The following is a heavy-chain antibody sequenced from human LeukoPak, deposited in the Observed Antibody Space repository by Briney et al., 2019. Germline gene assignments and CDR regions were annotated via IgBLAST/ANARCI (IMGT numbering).Heavy chain of an antibody. D-gene: IGHD3-3*01. V-gene: IGHV3-48*01. CDR1: GFTFSSYS. J-gene: IGHJ4*02. CDR3: AKGPRFLEWLSPDPYFDY. Sequence: PGGSLRLSCAASGFTFSSYSMNWVRQAPGKGLEWVSYISSSSSTIYYADSVKGRFTISRDNAKNSLYLQMNSLRAEDTAVYYCAKGPRFLEWLSPDPYFDYWGQGTLVTVSS. CDR2: ISSSSSTI.